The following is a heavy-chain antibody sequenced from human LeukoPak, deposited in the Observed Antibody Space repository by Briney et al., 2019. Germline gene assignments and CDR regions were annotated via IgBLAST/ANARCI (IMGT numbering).Heavy chain of an antibody. D-gene: IGHD6-13*01. Sequence: SVKVSCKASGGTFSSYAISWVRQAPGQGLEWMGRIIPIFGTANYAQKFQGRVTITTDESTSTAYMEPSSLRSEDTAVYYCARGSSWPLNWFDPWGQGTLVTVSS. V-gene: IGHV1-69*05. CDR3: ARGSSWPLNWFDP. J-gene: IGHJ5*02. CDR1: GGTFSSYA. CDR2: IIPIFGTA.